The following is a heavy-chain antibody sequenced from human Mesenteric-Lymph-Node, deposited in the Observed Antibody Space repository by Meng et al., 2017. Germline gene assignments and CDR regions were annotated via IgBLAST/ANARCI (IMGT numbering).Heavy chain of an antibody. CDR1: GYTFINYG. CDR2: ISAYNGQT. D-gene: IGHD7-27*01. CDR3: AREELGIAIDS. J-gene: IGHJ4*02. V-gene: IGHV1-18*01. Sequence: VQLVQSGAEVKKPGASLKVSCKASGYTFINYGISWVRQAPGQGLEWMGWISAYNGQTNYAQKFQGRVIVTTDTSTSTAYMDLRSLRSDDTAVYYCAREELGIAIDSWGQGTLVTVSS.